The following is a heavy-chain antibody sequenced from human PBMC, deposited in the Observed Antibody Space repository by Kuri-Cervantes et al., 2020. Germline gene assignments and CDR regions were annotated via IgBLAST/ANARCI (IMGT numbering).Heavy chain of an antibody. D-gene: IGHD6-19*01. V-gene: IGHV3-30*03. J-gene: IGHJ5*02. Sequence: GKSLKISCAASGFTFSSYGMHWVRQAPGKGLEWVAVISYDGSNKYYADSVKGRFTISRDNSKNTLYLQMNSLRAGDTAVYYCARDISSGWYGWFDPWGQGTLVTVSS. CDR3: ARDISSGWYGWFDP. CDR2: ISYDGSNK. CDR1: GFTFSSYG.